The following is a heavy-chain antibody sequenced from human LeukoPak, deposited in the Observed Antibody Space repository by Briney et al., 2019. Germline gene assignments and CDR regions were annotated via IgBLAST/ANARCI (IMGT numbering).Heavy chain of an antibody. CDR2: IYYSGST. J-gene: IGHJ4*02. Sequence: SETLSLTCTVSGGSISRYYWSWIRQPPGKGLEWIGYIYYSGSTNYNPSLKSRVTISVDTSKNQFSLKLSSVTAADTAVYYCARMGLYGSSWNAVGYWGQGTLVTVSS. CDR1: GGSISRYY. V-gene: IGHV4-59*01. CDR3: ARMGLYGSSWNAVGY. D-gene: IGHD6-13*01.